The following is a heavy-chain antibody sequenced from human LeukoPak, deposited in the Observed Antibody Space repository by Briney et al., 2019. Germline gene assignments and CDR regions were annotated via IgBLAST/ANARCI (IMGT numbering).Heavy chain of an antibody. CDR2: IYHSGST. CDR3: ARGTTYFDY. D-gene: IGHD1-14*01. J-gene: IGHJ4*02. CDR1: GGSISSGGYS. V-gene: IGHV4-30-2*01. Sequence: SQTLSLTCAVSGGSISSGGYSWTWIRQPPGKGLEWIGYIYHSGSTYYNPSLKSRVTISVDRSKNQFSLKLSSVTAADTAVYYCARGTTYFDYWGQGTLVTVSS.